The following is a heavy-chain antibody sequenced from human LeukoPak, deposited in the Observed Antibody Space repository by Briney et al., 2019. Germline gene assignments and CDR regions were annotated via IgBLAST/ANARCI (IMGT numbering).Heavy chain of an antibody. CDR1: GGSISRSSYY. D-gene: IGHD3-10*01. V-gene: IGHV4-39*01. CDR3: ARHENPRHGSAFDI. CDR2: MHYSGST. Sequence: SETLSLTCTRSGGSISRSSYYWGWIRQPPGKGLEWIGSMHYSGSTDYNPSLKSRVTISVDTSKNQFSLKLNSVTAADTAVYYCARHENPRHGSAFDIWGQGTLVTVSS. J-gene: IGHJ3*02.